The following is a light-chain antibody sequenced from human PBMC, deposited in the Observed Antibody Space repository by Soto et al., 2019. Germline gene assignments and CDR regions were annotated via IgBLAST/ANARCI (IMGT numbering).Light chain of an antibody. CDR2: DDN. V-gene: IGLV6-57*03. CDR1: SGSIASNY. J-gene: IGLJ3*02. CDR3: QSSDSGHWV. Sequence: NFMLTQPHSVSESPGKTVTISCSRSSGSIASNYVQWYQQRPGSASTTVIYDDNQRPSGVPDRFSGSIDSSSNFASLTMSGLKTEDEADYSCQSSDSGHWVFGGGTKVTVL.